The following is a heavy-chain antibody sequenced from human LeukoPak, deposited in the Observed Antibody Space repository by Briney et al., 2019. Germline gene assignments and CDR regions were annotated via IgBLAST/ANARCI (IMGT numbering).Heavy chain of an antibody. J-gene: IGHJ4*02. CDR1: GGSISSYY. Sequence: SETLSLTCTVSGGSISSYYWSWIRQPAGKGLEWIGRIYTSGSTNYNPSLKSRVTMSVDTSKNQFSLTLSSVTAADTAVYYCARGKGRWFGRYFDYWGQGTLVTVSS. CDR2: IYTSGST. V-gene: IGHV4-4*07. D-gene: IGHD3-10*01. CDR3: ARGKGRWFGRYFDY.